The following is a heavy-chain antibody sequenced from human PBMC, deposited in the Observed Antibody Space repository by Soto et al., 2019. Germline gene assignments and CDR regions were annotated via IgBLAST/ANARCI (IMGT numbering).Heavy chain of an antibody. Sequence: LRLSCAASGFTLSNYGMNWVRQAPGKGLEWVAVISFDGSNEYYADSVKGRFTISRDNSKNTLYLQMNSLGTEDTAVYYCAKETPLKRRYYDTRGYYYFDYWGQGTLVTVSS. V-gene: IGHV3-30*18. CDR3: AKETPLKRRYYDTRGYYYFDY. CDR2: ISFDGSNE. CDR1: GFTLSNYG. J-gene: IGHJ4*02. D-gene: IGHD3-22*01.